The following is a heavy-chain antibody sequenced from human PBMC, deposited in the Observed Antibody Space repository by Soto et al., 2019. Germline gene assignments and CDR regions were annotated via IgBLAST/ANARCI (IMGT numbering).Heavy chain of an antibody. J-gene: IGHJ5*02. CDR1: GYTFTDYH. Sequence: ASVKVSCKASGYTFTDYHIHWVRQAPGQGLEFMGWINANNGGAGSTQQFQGRVTVTRDTSITTVYMELSNLRSDDTAVYYCAREGGSETLQPSYNCFDTCGQETLVPVAS. V-gene: IGHV1-2*02. D-gene: IGHD6-25*01. CDR2: INANNGGA. CDR3: AREGGSETLQPSYNCFDT.